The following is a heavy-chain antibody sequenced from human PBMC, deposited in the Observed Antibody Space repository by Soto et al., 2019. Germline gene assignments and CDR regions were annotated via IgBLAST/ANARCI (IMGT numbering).Heavy chain of an antibody. CDR2: MYHSGTF. Sequence: SETLSLTCAVSGGSIGGVGYSWSWIRQPPGGGLEWIGYMYHSGTFLKSPSLKTRLTMSLDMSKNQFSLTLNSRTAADTAVYYCARAQFYSGSGNYNNLMFDAWGQGIQVTVSS. CDR3: ARAQFYSGSGNYNNLMFDA. V-gene: IGHV4-30-2*01. CDR1: GGSIGGVGYS. D-gene: IGHD3-10*01. J-gene: IGHJ5*02.